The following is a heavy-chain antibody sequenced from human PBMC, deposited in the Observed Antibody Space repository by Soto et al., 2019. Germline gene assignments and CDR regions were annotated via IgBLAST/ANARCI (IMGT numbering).Heavy chain of an antibody. Sequence: ASVKVSCKASGYTFTSYDINWVRQATGQGREWMGWMNPNSGNTGYAQKFQGRVTMTRNTSISTAYMELSSLRSEDTAVYYCARGYYNILTGYYVGYYFDYWGQGTLVTVS. CDR3: ARGYYNILTGYYVGYYFDY. CDR1: GYTFTSYD. D-gene: IGHD3-9*01. CDR2: MNPNSGNT. J-gene: IGHJ4*02. V-gene: IGHV1-8*01.